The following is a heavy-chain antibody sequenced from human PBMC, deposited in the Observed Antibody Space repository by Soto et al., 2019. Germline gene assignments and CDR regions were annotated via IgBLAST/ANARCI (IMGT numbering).Heavy chain of an antibody. D-gene: IGHD3-22*01. J-gene: IGHJ6*02. Sequence: ASVKVSCKASGYTFTSYAMHWVRQAPGQRLEWMGLINASNGNTNYSQKFQGRVTMTRDTSTSTVYVELSSLRSEDTAVYYCARDITMIVVVITSRPEYYYGMDVWGQGTTVTVSS. CDR3: ARDITMIVVVITSRPEYYYGMDV. V-gene: IGHV1-3*01. CDR2: INASNGNT. CDR1: GYTFTSYA.